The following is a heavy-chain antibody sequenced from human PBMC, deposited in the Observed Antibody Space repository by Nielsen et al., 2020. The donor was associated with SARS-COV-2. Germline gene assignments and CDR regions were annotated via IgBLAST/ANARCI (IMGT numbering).Heavy chain of an antibody. CDR2: IYYSGST. CDR3: ARDTLYGSGSYYYYYGMDV. Sequence: SETLSLTCTVSGGSISSGGYYWSWIRQHPGKGLEWIGYIYYSGSTYYNPSLKSRVTISVDTSKNQFSLKLSSVTAADTAVYYCARDTLYGSGSYYYYYGMDVWGQGTTVTVSS. CDR1: GGSISSGGYY. D-gene: IGHD3-10*01. J-gene: IGHJ6*02. V-gene: IGHV4-31*03.